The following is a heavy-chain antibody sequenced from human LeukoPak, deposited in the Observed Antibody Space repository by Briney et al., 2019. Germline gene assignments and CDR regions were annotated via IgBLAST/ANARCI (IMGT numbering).Heavy chain of an antibody. D-gene: IGHD2-15*01. Sequence: GGSLRLSCTSSGFTFGDYAMSWVRQAPGKGLEWVSFIRSKAYGGTTEYAASVKGRFTISRDDSKSIAYLQMNSLKTEDTAVYYCTRVPLVAASVFFDYWGQGSLVTVSS. CDR3: TRVPLVAASVFFDY. J-gene: IGHJ4*02. V-gene: IGHV3-49*04. CDR2: IRSKAYGGTT. CDR1: GFTFGDYA.